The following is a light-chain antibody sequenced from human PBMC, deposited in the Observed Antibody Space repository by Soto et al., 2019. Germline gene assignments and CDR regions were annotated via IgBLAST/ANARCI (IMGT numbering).Light chain of an antibody. Sequence: EIVLTQSPGTLSLSPGERATLSCRASQSVSSSSLVWYQQNPGQAPRLLIFAASSRATGIPDRFSGSGSGTDFPLTLSSLEPEDFAVYYCQQRSNWQITFGQGTRLE. CDR2: AAS. CDR3: QQRSNWQIT. J-gene: IGKJ5*01. V-gene: IGKV3D-20*02. CDR1: QSVSSSS.